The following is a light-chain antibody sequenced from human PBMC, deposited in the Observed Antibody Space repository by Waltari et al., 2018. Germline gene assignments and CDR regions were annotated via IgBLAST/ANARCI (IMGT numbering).Light chain of an antibody. Sequence: IVLTPYPGTLSLSPGERATLSCRASQSVSRSLAWYQQKPGQAPKPLIYGASTRATGIPDRFTGSGSGTDFSLTISSLQPEDFAIYFCQHYVRLPATFGQGTKVEIK. CDR3: QHYVRLPAT. J-gene: IGKJ1*01. CDR1: QSVSRS. CDR2: GAS. V-gene: IGKV3-20*01.